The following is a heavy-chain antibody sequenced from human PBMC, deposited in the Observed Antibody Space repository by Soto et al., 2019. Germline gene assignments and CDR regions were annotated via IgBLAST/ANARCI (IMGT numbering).Heavy chain of an antibody. V-gene: IGHV4-34*01. CDR2: INHSGST. CDR1: GGSFSGYY. D-gene: IGHD1-26*01. CDR3: ARAIGFGSHYYYYMDV. Sequence: SETLSLTCAVYGGSFSGYYWSWIRQPPGKGLEWIGEINHSGSTNYNPSLKSRVTISVDTSKNQFSLKLSSVTAADTAVYYCARAIGFGSHYYYYMDVWGKGTTVTVSS. J-gene: IGHJ6*03.